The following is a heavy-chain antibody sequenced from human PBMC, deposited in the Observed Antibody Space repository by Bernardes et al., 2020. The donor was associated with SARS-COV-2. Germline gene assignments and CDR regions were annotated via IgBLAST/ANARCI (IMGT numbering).Heavy chain of an antibody. CDR1: GFAFSRSG. J-gene: IGHJ4*02. V-gene: IGHV3-30*03. CDR3: ARDPFTDQYDSRGFSFTGFFDF. D-gene: IGHD3-22*01. Sequence: GGSLRLSCVASGFAFSRSGMHWVRQAPGRGLEWVAVISDDGSHKYYANSVKGRFTVSRDSSKNTVYLQINSLRAEDTAVYYCARDPFTDQYDSRGFSFTGFFDFWGQGTLVTVSS. CDR2: ISDDGSHK.